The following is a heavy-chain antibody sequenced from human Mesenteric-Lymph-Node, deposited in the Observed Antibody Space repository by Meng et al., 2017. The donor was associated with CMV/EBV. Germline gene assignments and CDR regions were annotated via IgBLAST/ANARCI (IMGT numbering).Heavy chain of an antibody. J-gene: IGHJ4*02. CDR3: ARIGGDSPAFDY. V-gene: IGHV3-48*03. D-gene: IGHD3-3*01. Sequence: GGSLRLSCLVSGFTFTNYEINWVRQAPGKGLEWVSCISSGGSAIYYADSVKGRFTISRDDAQNSLYLQMNSLRAEDTAVYYCARIGGDSPAFDYWGQGTLVTVSS. CDR1: GFTFTNYE. CDR2: ISSGGSAI.